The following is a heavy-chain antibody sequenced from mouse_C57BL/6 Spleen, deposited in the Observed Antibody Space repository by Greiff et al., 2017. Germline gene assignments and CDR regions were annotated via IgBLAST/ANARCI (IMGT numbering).Heavy chain of an antibody. CDR1: GFTFTDYY. Sequence: EVKLMESGGGLVQPGGSLSLSCAASGFTFTDYYMSWVRQPPGKALEWLGFIRNKANGYTTEYSASVKGRFTISRDNSQSILYLQMNALRAEDSATYYCARGSSYAMDYWGQGTSVTVSS. J-gene: IGHJ4*01. D-gene: IGHD1-1*01. CDR3: ARGSSYAMDY. CDR2: IRNKANGYTT. V-gene: IGHV7-3*01.